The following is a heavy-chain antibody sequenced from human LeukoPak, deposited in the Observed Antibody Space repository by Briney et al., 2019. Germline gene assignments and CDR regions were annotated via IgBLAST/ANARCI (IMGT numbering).Heavy chain of an antibody. CDR2: ISTQSGNT. Sequence: ASVKVSCKASGYTLTSYGINWMRQAPGQGLEWMGWISTQSGNTNYAQKVQGILTLTTDRSTNTAYMELRSLRSDDTAVYYCARGAYGDKWGQGTMVTVSS. D-gene: IGHD4-17*01. CDR3: ARGAYGDK. CDR1: GYTLTSYG. V-gene: IGHV1-18*01. J-gene: IGHJ4*02.